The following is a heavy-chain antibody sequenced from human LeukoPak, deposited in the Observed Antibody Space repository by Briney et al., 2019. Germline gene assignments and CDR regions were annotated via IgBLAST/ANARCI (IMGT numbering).Heavy chain of an antibody. CDR1: GFTFSSYA. V-gene: IGHV3-64*01. CDR3: ARVHCSSTSCQGNAFDI. D-gene: IGHD2-2*01. CDR2: ISSNGGST. Sequence: PGGSLRLSCAASGFTFSSYAMHWVRQAPGKGLEYVSAISSNGGSTYYANSVKGRFTISRDNSKNTLYLQMGSLRAEDMAVYYCARVHCSSTSCQGNAFDIWGQGTMVTVSS. J-gene: IGHJ3*02.